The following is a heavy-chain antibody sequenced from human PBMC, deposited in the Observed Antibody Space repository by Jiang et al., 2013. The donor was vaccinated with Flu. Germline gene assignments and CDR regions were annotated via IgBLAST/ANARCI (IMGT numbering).Heavy chain of an antibody. Sequence: SGSGLVKPSETLSLTCAVSGYSISSGSYWGWFRQPPGKGLEWIGSMFQSGSTYSNPSLKSRVTISVDTSKKQFSLRLSSVTAADTAVYYCARGGEGGGRFYFSDIWGQGTMVTVSS. CDR2: MFQSGST. CDR3: ARGGEGGGRFYFSDI. J-gene: IGHJ3*02. V-gene: IGHV4-38-2*01. CDR1: GYSISSGSY. D-gene: IGHD2/OR15-2a*01.